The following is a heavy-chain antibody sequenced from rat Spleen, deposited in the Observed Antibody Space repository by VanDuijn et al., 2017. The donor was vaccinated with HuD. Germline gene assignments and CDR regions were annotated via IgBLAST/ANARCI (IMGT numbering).Heavy chain of an antibody. Sequence: EVQLVESGGALVQPGRSLKLSCAASGFTFRNYGMAWVRQTLTRGLEWVAFINIGGGDTYYRDSVKGRFTISRDNAKGTLSLQMNNLRTEDTATYYCTRGGYFRYWGQGVMVTVSS. D-gene: IGHD2-5*01. J-gene: IGHJ2*01. CDR3: TRGGYFRY. CDR1: GFTFRNYG. V-gene: IGHV5S13*01. CDR2: INIGGGDT.